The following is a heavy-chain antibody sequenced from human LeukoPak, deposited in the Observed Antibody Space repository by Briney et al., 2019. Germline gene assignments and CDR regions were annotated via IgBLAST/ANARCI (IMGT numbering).Heavy chain of an antibody. D-gene: IGHD2-15*01. CDR3: ASLRYCSGGSCPPSYYYYGMDV. V-gene: IGHV3-48*04. CDR1: GFIFTTYW. Sequence: GGSLRLSCAASGFIFTTYWMTWVRQAPRKGLEWVSYISSSGSTIYYADSVKGRFTISRDNAKNSLYLQMNSLRAEDTAVYYCASLRYCSGGSCPPSYYYYGMDVWGQGTTVTVSS. J-gene: IGHJ6*02. CDR2: ISSSGSTI.